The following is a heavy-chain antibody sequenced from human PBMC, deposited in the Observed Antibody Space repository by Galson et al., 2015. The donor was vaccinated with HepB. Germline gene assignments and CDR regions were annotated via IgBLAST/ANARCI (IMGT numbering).Heavy chain of an antibody. CDR2: ISYDGSNK. D-gene: IGHD3-22*01. J-gene: IGHJ4*02. CDR1: GFTFSSYA. CDR3: ARDYGLTMIVVAYYFDY. V-gene: IGHV3-30*04. Sequence: SLRLSCAASGFTFSSYAMHWVRQAPGKGLEWVAVISYDGSNKYYADSVKGRFTISRDNSKNTLYLQMNSLRAEDTAVYYCARDYGLTMIVVAYYFDYWGQGTLVTVSS.